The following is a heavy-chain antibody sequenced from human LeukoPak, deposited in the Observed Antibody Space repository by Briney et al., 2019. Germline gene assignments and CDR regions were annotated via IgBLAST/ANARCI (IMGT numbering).Heavy chain of an antibody. J-gene: IGHJ5*02. CDR2: IYHSGST. CDR1: GGSISSGGYS. CDR3: ARDPYRDPYCSGGSCYLNWFDP. Sequence: SQTLSLTCAVSGGSISSGGYSWSWIRQPPGKGLEWIGYIYHSGSTYYNPSLKSRVTISVDRSKNQFSLKLSSVTAADTAVYYCARDPYRDPYCSGGSCYLNWFDPWGQGTLVTVSS. V-gene: IGHV4-30-2*01. D-gene: IGHD2-15*01.